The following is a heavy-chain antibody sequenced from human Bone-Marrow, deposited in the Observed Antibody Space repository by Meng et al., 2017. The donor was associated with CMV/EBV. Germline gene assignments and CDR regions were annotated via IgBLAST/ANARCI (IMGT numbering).Heavy chain of an antibody. V-gene: IGHV4-34*01. J-gene: IGHJ4*02. CDR2: INHSGST. Sequence: QGQPQQWGAGLLKPSETLSLTCAVYGGSFSGYYWSWIRQPPGKGLEWIGEINHSGSTNYNPSLKSRVTISVDTSKNQFSLKLSSVTAADTAVYYCARGRTAAGATTTTFDYWGQGTLVTVSS. D-gene: IGHD6-13*01. CDR1: GGSFSGYY. CDR3: ARGRTAAGATTTTFDY.